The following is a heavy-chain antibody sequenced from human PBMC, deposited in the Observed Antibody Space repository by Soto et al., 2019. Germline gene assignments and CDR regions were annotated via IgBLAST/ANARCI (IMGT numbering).Heavy chain of an antibody. CDR1: GFTFSSYA. J-gene: IGHJ2*01. V-gene: IGHV3-23*01. Sequence: EVRLLESGGGLVQPGWSLRLSCAASGFTFSSYAMSWVRQAPGKGLEWVSTISGGGGGTYYADSMKGRFTISRDNSKNTLYLQMNSLRAEDKAVYYCARGDAPPFRVAAWYFDLWGRGTLVTVSS. CDR3: ARGDAPPFRVAAWYFDL. D-gene: IGHD6-19*01. CDR2: ISGGGGGT.